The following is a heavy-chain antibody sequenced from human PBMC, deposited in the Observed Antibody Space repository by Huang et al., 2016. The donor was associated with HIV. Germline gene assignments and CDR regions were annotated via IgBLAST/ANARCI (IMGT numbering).Heavy chain of an antibody. J-gene: IGHJ4*02. D-gene: IGHD1-26*01. CDR2: INHSGST. CDR1: GGSFRNYY. V-gene: IGHV4-34*01. Sequence: QVQLQQWGAGLLKPSETLSLTCAVNGGSFRNYYWTWIRQHTGKGLEWIGEINHSGSTNYNLSLKSRLSISVDTSKNQFSLKMNSVTAADTAVYYCARNKWELLYFDYWGQGTLVTVSS. CDR3: ARNKWELLYFDY.